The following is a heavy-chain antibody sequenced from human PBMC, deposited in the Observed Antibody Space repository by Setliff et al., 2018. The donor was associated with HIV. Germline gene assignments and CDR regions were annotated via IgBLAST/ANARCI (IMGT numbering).Heavy chain of an antibody. J-gene: IGHJ5*02. CDR3: AKDIPGPAINSGRIKNWFDP. CDR1: GGSISSGDYY. Sequence: SETLSLTCTVSGGSISSGDYYWSWIRQPPGKGLEWIGYIYYSGSTNYNPSLKSRVTISVDTSKNHFSLKLRSVTAADTAVYYCAKDIPGPAINSGRIKNWFDPWGEGTLVTVSS. CDR2: IYYSGST. D-gene: IGHD6-19*01. V-gene: IGHV4-61*03.